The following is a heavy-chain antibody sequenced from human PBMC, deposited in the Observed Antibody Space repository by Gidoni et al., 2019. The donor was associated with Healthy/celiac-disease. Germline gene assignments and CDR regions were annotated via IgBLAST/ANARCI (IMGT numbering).Heavy chain of an antibody. CDR3: AKLVLVVVAATTVDY. Sequence: EVQLLESGGGLVQPGGSLRLSCAASGFTFSSYAVSWARQAPGKGLGWGAAISGSGGSTYHADNGKGPLTISRDNTKNTLYLRMNSLRAEDTAVYYCAKLVLVVVAATTVDYWGQGTLVTVSS. J-gene: IGHJ4*02. CDR2: ISGSGGST. D-gene: IGHD2-15*01. CDR1: GFTFSSYA. V-gene: IGHV3-23*01.